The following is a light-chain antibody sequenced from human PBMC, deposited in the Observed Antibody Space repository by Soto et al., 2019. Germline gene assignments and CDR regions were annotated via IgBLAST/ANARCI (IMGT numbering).Light chain of an antibody. V-gene: IGKV3-20*01. J-gene: IGKJ5*01. Sequence: TLAGSPAAKTTVYWSSLQGVSSSYLAWYQQKPGQAPRLLIYGASSRATGIPDRFSGSGSGTDFTLTISRLEPEDFAVYYCQQYGSSPPITFAQGTRLEI. CDR2: GAS. CDR1: QGVSSSY. CDR3: QQYGSSPPIT.